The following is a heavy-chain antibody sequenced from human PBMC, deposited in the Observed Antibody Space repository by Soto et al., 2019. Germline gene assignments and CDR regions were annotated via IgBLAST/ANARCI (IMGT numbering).Heavy chain of an antibody. CDR1: GFTFSSYS. Sequence: EVQLVESGGGLVKPGGSLRLSCAASGFTFSSYSMNWVRQAPWKGLEWVSSISSSSSYIYYADSVKGRFTISRDNAKNALSLQMNSLRAEDTAVYYCARGDSSGYSAHDYWGQGTLVTVSS. CDR3: ARGDSSGYSAHDY. V-gene: IGHV3-21*01. D-gene: IGHD3-22*01. CDR2: ISSSSSYI. J-gene: IGHJ4*02.